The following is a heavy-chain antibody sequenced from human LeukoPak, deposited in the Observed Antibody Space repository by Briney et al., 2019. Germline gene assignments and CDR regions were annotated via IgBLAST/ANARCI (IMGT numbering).Heavy chain of an antibody. CDR1: GFTFDNYA. CDR2: ISPSGRSI. J-gene: IGHJ4*02. V-gene: IGHV3-21*01. D-gene: IGHD3/OR15-3a*01. Sequence: GGSLRLSCAASGFTFDNYAMHWVRQTPGRGLEWVSSISPSGRSISYADSVKGRFTISRDNAKNSLYLQMSSLRAGDTAVYYCASFRTGYSYYFDYWGQGILVTVSS. CDR3: ASFRTGYSYYFDY.